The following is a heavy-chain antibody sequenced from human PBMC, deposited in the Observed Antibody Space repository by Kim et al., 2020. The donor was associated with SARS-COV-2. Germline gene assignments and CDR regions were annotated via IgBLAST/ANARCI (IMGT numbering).Heavy chain of an antibody. CDR3: ARVGTVVTPTDY. V-gene: IGHV1-18*01. J-gene: IGHJ4*02. Sequence: YAQKLQGRVTMTTDTSTSTAYMELRSLRSDDTAVYYCARVGTVVTPTDYWGQGTLVTVSS. D-gene: IGHD2-21*02.